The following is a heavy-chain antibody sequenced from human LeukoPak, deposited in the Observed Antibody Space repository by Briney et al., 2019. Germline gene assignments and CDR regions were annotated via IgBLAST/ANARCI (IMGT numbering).Heavy chain of an antibody. CDR1: GFSFNTYG. CDR3: AGGYGGSYLFDY. D-gene: IGHD1-26*01. Sequence: GGSLRLSCAASGFSFNTYGMHWVRQAPGKGLEWVAVIWYDGSNEKYADSVKGRFTISRENSKNTLYLQMNSLRDEDTAVYYCAGGYGGSYLFDYWGQGTLVTVSS. V-gene: IGHV3-33*01. CDR2: IWYDGSNE. J-gene: IGHJ4*02.